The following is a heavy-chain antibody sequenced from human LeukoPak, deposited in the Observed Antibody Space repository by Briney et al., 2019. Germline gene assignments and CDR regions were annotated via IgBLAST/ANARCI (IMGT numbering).Heavy chain of an antibody. CDR2: ISNTGGT. CDR1: GDSMSRYY. Sequence: RPSETLSLTCTVSGDSMSRYYWTWIRQPPGKGLEWIGYISNTGGTSYNPSLKSRVAMSLDMSQNQFSLRLRYLTAADTAVYYCASAQWLLSPFDYWGQGTLVTVSS. D-gene: IGHD6-19*01. V-gene: IGHV4-59*08. J-gene: IGHJ4*02. CDR3: ASAQWLLSPFDY.